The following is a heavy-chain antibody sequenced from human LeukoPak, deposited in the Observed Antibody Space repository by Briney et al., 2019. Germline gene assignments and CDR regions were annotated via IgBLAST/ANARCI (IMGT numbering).Heavy chain of an antibody. Sequence: SETLSLTCAVSGGSISSGGYSWSWIRQPPGKGLEWIGYIYHSGSTYYNPSLKSRVTISVDRSKNQFSLKLSSVTAADTAVYYCARGEYQLDYWGQGTLVTVSP. V-gene: IGHV4-30-2*01. J-gene: IGHJ4*02. CDR3: ARGEYQLDY. D-gene: IGHD2-2*01. CDR1: GGSISSGGYS. CDR2: IYHSGST.